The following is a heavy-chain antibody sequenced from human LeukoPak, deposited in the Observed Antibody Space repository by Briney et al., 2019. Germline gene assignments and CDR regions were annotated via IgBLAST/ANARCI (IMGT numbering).Heavy chain of an antibody. CDR2: ISGSGGST. CDR1: GFTFSSYA. V-gene: IGHV3-23*01. CDR3: AKAVWDSSGWYWFDP. J-gene: IGHJ5*02. D-gene: IGHD6-19*01. Sequence: PGGSLRLSCAASGFTFSSYAMSWVRQAPGKGLEWVSAISGSGGSTYYADSVKGRFTISRDNSKNTLYLQMNSLRAEDTAVYYCAKAVWDSSGWYWFDPWGQGTLVTVSS.